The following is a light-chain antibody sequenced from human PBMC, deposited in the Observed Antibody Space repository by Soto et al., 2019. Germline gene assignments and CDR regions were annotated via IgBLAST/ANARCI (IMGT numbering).Light chain of an antibody. CDR3: AAWDDSLSGLVV. V-gene: IGLV2-14*01. Sequence: QSALTQPASVSGSPGQSITISCTGTSSDVGGYNYVSWYQQHPGKAPKLMIYEVSNRPSGVPDRFSGSKSGTSASLAISGLRSEDESDYYCAAWDDSLSGLVVFGGGTKVTVL. CDR2: EVS. CDR1: SSDVGGYNY. J-gene: IGLJ2*01.